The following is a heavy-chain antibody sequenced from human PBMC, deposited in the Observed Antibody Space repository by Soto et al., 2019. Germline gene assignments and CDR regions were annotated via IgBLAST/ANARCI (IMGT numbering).Heavy chain of an antibody. V-gene: IGHV3-23*01. CDR1: GFTFSNYA. CDR3: AKYHVEKLARAFDV. D-gene: IGHD6-13*01. CDR2: IGSSGVSSTI. Sequence: EVQLLESGGCLVQPGGSLRLSSAVSGFTFSNYAMTWVRQAPGKGLEWVSAIGSSGVSSTIYYADSVKGRFTISGDNSKNALYLQMDSLRAEDTAVYYCAKYHVEKLARAFDVWGQGAMGTVSS. J-gene: IGHJ3*01.